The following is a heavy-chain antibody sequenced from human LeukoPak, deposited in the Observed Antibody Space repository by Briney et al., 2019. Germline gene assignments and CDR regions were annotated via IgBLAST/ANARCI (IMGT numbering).Heavy chain of an antibody. V-gene: IGHV3-30*02. CDR1: GFTLSNAW. J-gene: IGHJ6*03. Sequence: GGSLRLSCAASGFTLSNAWMNWVRQAPGKGLEWVAFIRYDGSNKYYADSVKGRFTISRDNSKNTLYLQMNSLRAEDTAVYYCAKDQSIAALYYYYYMDVWGKGTTVTVSS. D-gene: IGHD6-6*01. CDR3: AKDQSIAALYYYYYMDV. CDR2: IRYDGSNK.